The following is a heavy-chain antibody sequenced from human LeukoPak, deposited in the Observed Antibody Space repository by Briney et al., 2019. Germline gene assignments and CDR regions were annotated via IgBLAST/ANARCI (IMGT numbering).Heavy chain of an antibody. J-gene: IGHJ5*02. CDR3: ARQGGGKFAP. V-gene: IGHV5-51*01. Sequence: GESLQISCKGSGCRFTSYWIGWGRQMPGKGVEGRGIIYPGDCDTRYSPSFQGQVTISADKSNSTAYLQWSSLKASDTAMYYCARQGGGKFAPWGQGTLVTVSS. CDR2: IYPGDCDT. D-gene: IGHD3-16*01. CDR1: GCRFTSYW.